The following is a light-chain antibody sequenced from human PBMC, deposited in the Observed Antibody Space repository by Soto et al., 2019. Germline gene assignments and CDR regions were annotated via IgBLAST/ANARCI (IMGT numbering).Light chain of an antibody. V-gene: IGKV1-12*01. J-gene: IGKJ5*01. CDR1: QGVSTW. CDR3: QQAASFPIT. Sequence: SHIAQSRKSVDAAVGDRVTNTCRASQGVSTWLAWYQQKPGKAPNLLIYTASSLQSGVPSRFSGSGYGTDFNLTIHGLQSEDFATYYCQQAASFPITFGQGTRLEIK. CDR2: TAS.